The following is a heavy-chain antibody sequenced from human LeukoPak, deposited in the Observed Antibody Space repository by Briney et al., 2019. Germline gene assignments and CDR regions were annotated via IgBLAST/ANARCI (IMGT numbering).Heavy chain of an antibody. D-gene: IGHD3-22*01. Sequence: GGSLRLSCAASGFTFSSYWMSWVRQAPGKGLEWVANIKQDRSEKYYVDSVKGRFTISRDNAKNSLYLQMNSLRAEDTAVYYCARDKVDSSGYQFDYWGQGTLVTVSS. CDR2: IKQDRSEK. J-gene: IGHJ4*02. CDR3: ARDKVDSSGYQFDY. CDR1: GFTFSSYW. V-gene: IGHV3-7*01.